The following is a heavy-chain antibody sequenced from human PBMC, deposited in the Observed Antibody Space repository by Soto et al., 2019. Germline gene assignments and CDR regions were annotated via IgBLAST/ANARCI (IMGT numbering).Heavy chain of an antibody. J-gene: IGHJ4*02. CDR1: GGSFSGYY. D-gene: IGHD3-9*01. Sequence: PSETLSLTCAVYGGSFSGYYWSWIRQPPGKGLEWIGEINHSGSTNYNPSLKSRVTISVDTTKNQFSLKLSSVTAADTAVYYCARDHVLRYFDWYRRYFDPWGQGTLVTVSS. CDR3: ARDHVLRYFDWYRRYFDP. CDR2: INHSGST. V-gene: IGHV4-34*01.